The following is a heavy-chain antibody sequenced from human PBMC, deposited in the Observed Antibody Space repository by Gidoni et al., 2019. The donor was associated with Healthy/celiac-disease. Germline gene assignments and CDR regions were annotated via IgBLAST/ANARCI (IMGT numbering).Heavy chain of an antibody. CDR1: GFTFSSYS. V-gene: IGHV3-21*01. CDR3: ARTWGISGYDWGY. Sequence: EVQLVESGGGLVKPGGSLRLSCAASGFTFSSYSMNWVRQAPGKGLEWVSSISSSSSYIYYADSVKGRFTISRDNAKNSLYLQMNSLRAEDTAVYYCARTWGISGYDWGYWGQGTLVTVSS. D-gene: IGHD5-12*01. J-gene: IGHJ4*02. CDR2: ISSSSSYI.